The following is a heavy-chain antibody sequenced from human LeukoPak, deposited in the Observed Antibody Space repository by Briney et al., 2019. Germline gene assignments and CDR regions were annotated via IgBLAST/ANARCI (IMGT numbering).Heavy chain of an antibody. V-gene: IGHV3-33*01. D-gene: IGHD4-23*01. J-gene: IGHJ4*02. CDR2: IWYDGSNK. CDR3: ARRAVAFDY. CDR1: GFTFSSYG. Sequence: GGSLRLSCAASGFTFSSYGMHWVRQAPGKGLEWVAVIWYDGSNKYYADSVKGRFTISRDNSKNTLFLQVNSLRSEDTGVYYCARRAVAFDYWGQGTLVSVSS.